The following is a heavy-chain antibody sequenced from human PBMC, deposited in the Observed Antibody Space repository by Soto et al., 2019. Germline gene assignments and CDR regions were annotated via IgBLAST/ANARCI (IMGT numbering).Heavy chain of an antibody. J-gene: IGHJ5*02. Sequence: ASVKVSCKTSGDTFTNFGLSWVRQAPGQGLEWMGWITTYNSNRNLAQKFQGRLTLTTDTSTSTAYMELKSLGYDDTAVYYCARVVRGVVNWFDPWGQGTLVTVSS. CDR1: GDTFTNFG. CDR2: ITTYNSNR. D-gene: IGHD3-10*01. V-gene: IGHV1-18*01. CDR3: ARVVRGVVNWFDP.